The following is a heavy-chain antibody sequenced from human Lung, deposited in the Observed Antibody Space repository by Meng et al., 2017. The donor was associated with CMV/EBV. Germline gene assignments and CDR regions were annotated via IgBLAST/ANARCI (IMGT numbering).Heavy chain of an antibody. V-gene: IGHV3-15*01. J-gene: IGHJ3*01. D-gene: IGHD2-8*01. CDR1: GFTFINVW. CDR2: IKSKPDGGTT. CDR3: ATEGYCADGVCSFLAFDF. Sequence: GESXKISXVASGFTFINVWMSWVRQAPGKGLEWVGRIKSKPDGGTTDYAAPVKGRFSISRDDSLNTLYLEMNSLEPEDTAVYFCATEGYCADGVCSFLAFDFWGQGXKVTVSS.